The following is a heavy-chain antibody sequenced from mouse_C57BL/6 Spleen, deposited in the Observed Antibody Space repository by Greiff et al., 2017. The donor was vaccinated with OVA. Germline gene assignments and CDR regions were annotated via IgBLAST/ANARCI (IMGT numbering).Heavy chain of an antibody. V-gene: IGHV1-55*01. Sequence: QVHVKQSGAELVKPGASVKMSCKASGYTFTSYWITWVKQRPGQGLEWIGDIYPGSGSTNYNEKFKSKATLTVDTSSSTAYMQLSSLTSEDSAVYYCATTVGWYFDVWGTGTTVTVSS. D-gene: IGHD1-1*01. CDR2: IYPGSGST. J-gene: IGHJ1*03. CDR1: GYTFTSYW. CDR3: ATTVGWYFDV.